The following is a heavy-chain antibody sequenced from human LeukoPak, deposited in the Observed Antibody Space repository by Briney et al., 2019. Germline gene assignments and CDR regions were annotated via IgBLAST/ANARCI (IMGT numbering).Heavy chain of an antibody. V-gene: IGHV3-9*01. CDR1: GFTFGEFA. J-gene: IGHJ3*01. CDR3: VKEMWAYVPRHLHCSGVICKVNAFDV. Sequence: PGRSLRLSSVASGFTFGEFALHWVRHAPGKGLGWVSGISLNSGGIAYGDSEKGRFTISRDNAKNSLYLKMHSLRPEDTALYYCVKEMWAYVPRHLHCSGVICKVNAFDVWGHGTVVSVSS. CDR2: ISLNSGGI. D-gene: IGHD2-15*01.